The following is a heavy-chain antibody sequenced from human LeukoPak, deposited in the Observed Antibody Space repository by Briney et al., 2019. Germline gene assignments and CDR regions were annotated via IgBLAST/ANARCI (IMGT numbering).Heavy chain of an antibody. CDR3: AREYLTILYGMDV. D-gene: IGHD3-3*01. Sequence: GGSLRLSCAASGFTFSSYGIHWVRQAPGKGLEWVAVIWYDGSNKYYADSVKGRFTISRDNSKNTLYLQMNSLRAEDTAVYYCAREYLTILYGMDVWGQGTTVTVSS. J-gene: IGHJ6*02. V-gene: IGHV3-33*01. CDR1: GFTFSSYG. CDR2: IWYDGSNK.